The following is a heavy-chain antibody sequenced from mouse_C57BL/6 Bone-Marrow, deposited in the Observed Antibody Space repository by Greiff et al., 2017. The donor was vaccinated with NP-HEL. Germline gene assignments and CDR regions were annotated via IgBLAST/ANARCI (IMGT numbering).Heavy chain of an antibody. D-gene: IGHD1-1*01. V-gene: IGHV1-81*01. CDR3: ARIGGSSYWFAY. CDR1: GYTFTSYG. CDR2: IYPRSGNT. J-gene: IGHJ3*01. Sequence: VQLQQSGAELARPGASVKLSCKASGYTFTSYGISWVKQRTGQGLEWIGEIYPRSGNTYYNEKFKGKATLTADKSSSTAYMELRSLTSEDSAVYFCARIGGSSYWFAYWGQGTLVTVSA.